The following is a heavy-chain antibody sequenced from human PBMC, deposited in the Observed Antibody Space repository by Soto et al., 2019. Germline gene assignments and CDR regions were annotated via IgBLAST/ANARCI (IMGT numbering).Heavy chain of an antibody. Sequence: QVQLQESGPGLVNPSETLSLTFTFSGGSMNSDYLSWIRQPPGKGLEWLGYVYSSGTSKYNVSLESRITMSLDTSRTQFSLSLNSVTAADTAVYFCARYSPPKKSYDSNPGWFDPWGQGTLVAVSS. CDR3: ARYSPPKKSYDSNPGWFDP. CDR1: GGSMNSDY. D-gene: IGHD2-15*01. CDR2: VYSSGTS. V-gene: IGHV4-59*01. J-gene: IGHJ5*02.